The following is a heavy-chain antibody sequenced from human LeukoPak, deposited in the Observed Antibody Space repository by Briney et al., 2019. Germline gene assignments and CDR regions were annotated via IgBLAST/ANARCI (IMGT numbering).Heavy chain of an antibody. Sequence: SETLSLTCTVSGGSISSSSYYWGWLRQPPGKGLEWIGSIYHSGSTYYNPSLKSRVTISVDTSKNQFSLKLSSVTAADTAVYYCARDFGYSSGFDPWGQGTLVTVSS. CDR3: ARDFGYSSGFDP. CDR1: GGSISSSSYY. J-gene: IGHJ5*02. CDR2: IYHSGST. D-gene: IGHD6-19*01. V-gene: IGHV4-39*07.